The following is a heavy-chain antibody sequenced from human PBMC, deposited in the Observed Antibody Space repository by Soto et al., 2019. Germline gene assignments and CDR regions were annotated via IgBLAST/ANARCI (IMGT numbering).Heavy chain of an antibody. CDR1: GGSVSNKTYY. V-gene: IGHV4-61*01. D-gene: IGHD2-21*02. Sequence: SETLSLTCSVSGGSVSNKTYYWSWIRQPPGKRLEWIGYVYYSGTTNYNPSLKSRVTISVDLSKNQFSLRLSSVTTADTAVYYCARDCGGDCSNSNEYFQHWGQGTLVTVSS. J-gene: IGHJ1*01. CDR2: VYYSGTT. CDR3: ARDCGGDCSNSNEYFQH.